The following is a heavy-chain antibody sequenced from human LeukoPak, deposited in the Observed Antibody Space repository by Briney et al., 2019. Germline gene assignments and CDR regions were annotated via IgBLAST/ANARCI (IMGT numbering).Heavy chain of an antibody. CDR3: ASHGVEGIAAAGYGMDV. CDR2: ISYDGSNK. Sequence: GGSLRLSCAASGFTFSSYGMHWVRQAPGKGLEWVAVISYDGSNKYYADSVKGRFTISRDNSKNTLYLQMNSLRAEDTAVYYCASHGVEGIAAAGYGMDVWGQGTTVTVSS. CDR1: GFTFSSYG. D-gene: IGHD6-13*01. V-gene: IGHV3-30*03. J-gene: IGHJ6*02.